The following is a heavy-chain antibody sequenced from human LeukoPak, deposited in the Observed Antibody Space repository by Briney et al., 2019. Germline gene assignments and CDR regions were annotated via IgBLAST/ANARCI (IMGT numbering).Heavy chain of an antibody. CDR3: ARRPAIVVVPAAIRDWYFDL. V-gene: IGHV1-69*04. CDR1: GGTFSSYA. Sequence: ASVKVSCKASGGTFSSYAISWVRQAPGQGLEWMGRFIPILGIANYAQKFQGRVTITADKSTSTAYMELSSLRSEDTAVYYCARRPAIVVVPAAIRDWYFDLWGRGTLVTVSS. D-gene: IGHD2-2*02. J-gene: IGHJ2*01. CDR2: FIPILGIA.